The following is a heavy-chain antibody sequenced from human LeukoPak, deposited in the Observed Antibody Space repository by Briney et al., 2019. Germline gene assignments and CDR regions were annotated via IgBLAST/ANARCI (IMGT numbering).Heavy chain of an antibody. V-gene: IGHV4-39*07. CDR2: IFYSGST. D-gene: IGHD3-22*01. J-gene: IGHJ4*02. Sequence: TSETLSLTCTVSGGSISSSSYYWGWIRQPPGKGLEWIGNIFYSGSTYYSPSLKSRVTISLDTSRNQFSLKLSSVTAAGTAVYYCARDSRRNYDSSGYPQRIFDYWGQGTLVTVSS. CDR1: GGSISSSSYY. CDR3: ARDSRRNYDSSGYPQRIFDY.